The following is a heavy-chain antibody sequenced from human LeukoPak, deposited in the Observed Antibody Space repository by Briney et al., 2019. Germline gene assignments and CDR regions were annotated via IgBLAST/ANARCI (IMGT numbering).Heavy chain of an antibody. D-gene: IGHD2-15*01. Sequence: RGSLRLSCAASGFTFSSYSMNWVRQAPGKGLEWVSYISSSSSTIYYADSVKGRFTISRDNAKNSLYLQMNSLRAEDTAVYYCARDAFGGYCSGGSCFYGMDVWGQGTTVTASS. CDR2: ISSSSSTI. V-gene: IGHV3-48*01. CDR3: ARDAFGGYCSGGSCFYGMDV. J-gene: IGHJ6*02. CDR1: GFTFSSYS.